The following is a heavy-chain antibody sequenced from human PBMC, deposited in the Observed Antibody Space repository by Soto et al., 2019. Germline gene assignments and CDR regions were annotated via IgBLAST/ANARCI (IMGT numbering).Heavy chain of an antibody. V-gene: IGHV3-43*01. Sequence: GSLRLSCTASGFTFHDYPMHWVRQAPGKGLEWVSLINWDGGSTYYSDSVKGRFTISRDNSKNSLFLQMNSLRTEDTALYYCAKWGSVGPHGPFCFDYWGQGALVTVSS. CDR1: GFTFHDYP. J-gene: IGHJ4*02. CDR3: AKWGSVGPHGPFCFDY. D-gene: IGHD3-16*01. CDR2: INWDGGST.